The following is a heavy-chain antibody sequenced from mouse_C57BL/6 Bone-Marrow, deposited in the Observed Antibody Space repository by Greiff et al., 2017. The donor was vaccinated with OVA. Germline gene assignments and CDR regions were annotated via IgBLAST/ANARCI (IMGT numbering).Heavy chain of an antibody. Sequence: EVQGVESGAELVRPGASVKLSCTASGFNIKDDYMHWVKQRPEQGLEWIGWIDPENGDTEYASKFQGKATITADTSSNTAYLQLSSLTSEDTAVYYCTGGGFAYWGQGTLVTVSA. V-gene: IGHV14-4*01. CDR3: TGGGFAY. J-gene: IGHJ3*01. CDR1: GFNIKDDY. CDR2: IDPENGDT.